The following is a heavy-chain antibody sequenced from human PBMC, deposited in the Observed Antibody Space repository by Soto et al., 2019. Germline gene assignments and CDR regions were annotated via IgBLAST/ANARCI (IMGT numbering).Heavy chain of an antibody. CDR2: IYSGGST. D-gene: IGHD2-2*01. CDR1: GFTVSSNY. V-gene: IGHV3-53*01. Sequence: GGSLRLSCAASGFTVSSNYMSWVRQAPGKGLEWVSVIYSGGSTYYADSVKGRFTISRDNSKNTLYLQMNSLRAEDTAVYYCARDHIVVVPAADIYYYYGMEVWGQGTTVTVSS. CDR3: ARDHIVVVPAADIYYYYGMEV. J-gene: IGHJ6*02.